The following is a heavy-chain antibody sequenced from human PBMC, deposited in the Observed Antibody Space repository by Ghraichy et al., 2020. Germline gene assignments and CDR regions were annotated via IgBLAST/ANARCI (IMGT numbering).Heavy chain of an antibody. CDR2: IIPIFGTA. CDR1: GGTFSSYA. V-gene: IGHV1-69*06. CDR3: ARDLPSQDPIAGTTWGAAYNWFDP. D-gene: IGHD1-7*01. Sequence: SVKVSCKASGGTFSSYAISWVRQAPGQGLEWMGGIIPIFGTANYAQKFQSRVTITADKSTSTAYMELSSLRSEDTAVYYCARDLPSQDPIAGTTWGAAYNWFDPWGQGTLVTVSS. J-gene: IGHJ5*02.